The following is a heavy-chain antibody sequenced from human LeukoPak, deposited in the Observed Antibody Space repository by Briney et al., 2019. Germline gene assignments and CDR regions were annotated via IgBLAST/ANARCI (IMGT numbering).Heavy chain of an antibody. CDR2: IIPIFGMT. CDR1: GGTFSSNA. CDR3: ARTPQYPNTYYLDY. V-gene: IGHV1-69*04. Sequence: ASVKVSCKHSGGTFSSNAISWVRPAPGQGREWMGRIIPIFGMTNYAQKFQGRVTVTADKSTNTAYMELSSLRSDDTAVYYCARTPQYPNTYYLDYWGQGTLVTVSS. J-gene: IGHJ4*02. D-gene: IGHD4-11*01.